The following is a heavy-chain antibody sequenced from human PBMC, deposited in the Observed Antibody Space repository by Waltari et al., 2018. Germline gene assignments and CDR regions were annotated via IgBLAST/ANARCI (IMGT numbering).Heavy chain of an antibody. J-gene: IGHJ4*02. CDR1: GFTFSSYA. CDR3: AKDNHIPYYFDY. D-gene: IGHD2-21*01. CDR2: IRGSGGST. V-gene: IGHV3-23*01. Sequence: EVQLLESGGGLVQPGGSLRLSCAASGFTFSSYAMSWVRQAPGKGLEWVSAIRGSGGSTYYADAVKGRFTISRDNSKNTLYLQMNSLRAEDTAVYYCAKDNHIPYYFDYWGQGTLVTVSS.